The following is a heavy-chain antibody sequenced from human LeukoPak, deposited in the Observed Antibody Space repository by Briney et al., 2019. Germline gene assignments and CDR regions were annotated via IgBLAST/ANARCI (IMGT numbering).Heavy chain of an antibody. V-gene: IGHV1-2*06. Sequence: ASVKVSCKASGYTFTGYYMHWVRQAPGQGLEWMGRINPNSGGTNYAQKLQGRVTMTTDTSTSTAYMELRSLRSDDTAVYYCAREGDTMIVAPDYWGQGTLVTVSS. J-gene: IGHJ4*02. CDR2: INPNSGGT. CDR1: GYTFTGYY. D-gene: IGHD3-22*01. CDR3: AREGDTMIVAPDY.